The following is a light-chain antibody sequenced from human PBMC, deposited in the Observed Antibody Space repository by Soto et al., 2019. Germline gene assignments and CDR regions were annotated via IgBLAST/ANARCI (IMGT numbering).Light chain of an antibody. V-gene: IGKV1-27*01. CDR1: QCISTY. J-gene: IGKJ4*01. CDR3: QRSNNAPPDGDLS. CDR2: RVF. Sequence: QLTQSPPSLSAAVGDRVTITYRWLQCISTYLNCYRHKPGEVPNPLIYRVFNLQSGLPSRFSGSGSGTDFLLTISSLQPEDAEMCCAQRSNNAPPDGDLSFGGGTKVDIK.